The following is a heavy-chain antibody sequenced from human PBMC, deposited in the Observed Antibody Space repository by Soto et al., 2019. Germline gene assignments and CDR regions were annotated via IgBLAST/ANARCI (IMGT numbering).Heavy chain of an antibody. D-gene: IGHD2-21*02. J-gene: IGHJ4*02. V-gene: IGHV1-18*01. Sequence: QVQLVQSGAEVKKPGASVKVSCKASGYTFTSYGITWVRQAPGRGLEWMGWISAYNGNTTYAQKLQGRVTMTTDTSTSTAHMELRSLKSDDTAAYYCARVLGDRDNWGQGTLVTVSS. CDR3: ARVLGDRDN. CDR2: ISAYNGNT. CDR1: GYTFTSYG.